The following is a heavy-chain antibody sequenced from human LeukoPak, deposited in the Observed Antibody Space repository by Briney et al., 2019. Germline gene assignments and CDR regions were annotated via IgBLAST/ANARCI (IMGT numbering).Heavy chain of an antibody. V-gene: IGHV4-61*01. D-gene: IGHD1-1*01. CDR2: IYYSGST. CDR3: AREHNSGYGAFDI. CDR1: GDSISSTNYY. Sequence: PSETLSLTCTVSGDSISSTNYYWGWIRQPPGKGLEWIGYIYYSGSTNYNPSLKSRVTISVDTSKNQFSLKLSSVTAADTAVYYCAREHNSGYGAFDIWGQGTMVTVSS. J-gene: IGHJ3*02.